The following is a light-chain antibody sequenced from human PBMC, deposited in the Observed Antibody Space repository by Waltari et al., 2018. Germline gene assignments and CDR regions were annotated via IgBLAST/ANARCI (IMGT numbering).Light chain of an antibody. CDR2: AAS. V-gene: IGKV1-39*01. J-gene: IGKJ4*01. CDR3: QQNDSDPRT. CDR1: QNIRTY. Sequence: DIQMTQSPPSLSASVGDRVTITCRASQNIRTYLNWYQQTPGKAPSLLIYAASTLSSGVPARFSDSGSGTNFTLTISSLQPEDFATFYCQQNDSDPRTFGGGTKV.